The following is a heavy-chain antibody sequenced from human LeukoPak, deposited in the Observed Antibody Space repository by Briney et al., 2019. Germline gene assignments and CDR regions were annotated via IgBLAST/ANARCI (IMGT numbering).Heavy chain of an antibody. CDR1: GFSFSSYS. Sequence: GGSLRLSCEASGFSFSSYSINWVRQAPGKGLEWVSSISVRSNYMYYADSVKGRFTISRDDAKNSVYLHMNSLRAEDTAVYYCARDGVVVTYYFDNWGQGTLVTVSS. CDR3: ARDGVVVTYYFDN. J-gene: IGHJ4*02. V-gene: IGHV3-21*01. CDR2: ISVRSNYM. D-gene: IGHD3-3*01.